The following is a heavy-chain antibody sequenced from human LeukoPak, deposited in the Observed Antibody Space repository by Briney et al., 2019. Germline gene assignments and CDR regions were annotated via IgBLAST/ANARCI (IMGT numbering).Heavy chain of an antibody. CDR1: GFTFSTYS. J-gene: IGHJ3*02. V-gene: IGHV3-48*01. CDR2: ISSDSSTI. CDR3: ARDLSSRGHTYGTPAFTFDI. D-gene: IGHD5-18*01. Sequence: GGSLRLSCAASGFTFSTYSINWVRQAPGKGLEWVSYISSDSSTIYYADSLKGRFTISRDNAKNSLSLLMNSLRAEDTAVYYCARDLSSRGHTYGTPAFTFDIWGQGTMVTVSS.